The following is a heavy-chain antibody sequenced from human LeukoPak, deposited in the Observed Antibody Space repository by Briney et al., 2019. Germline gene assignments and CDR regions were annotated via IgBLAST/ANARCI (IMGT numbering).Heavy chain of an antibody. D-gene: IGHD5-18*01. CDR3: ARAGRRYRYTFDS. V-gene: IGHV4-34*01. CDR1: GGAFSGYD. J-gene: IGHJ4*02. CDR2: ISHRGST. Sequence: SETLSLTCAVYGGAFSGYDWGWSRQPPGKGLEGIGEISHRGSTNYNPSLKSRVTISVATSKPQFSPTLRSVTAADTAVYYCARAGRRYRYTFDSWGQGNLVTVSS.